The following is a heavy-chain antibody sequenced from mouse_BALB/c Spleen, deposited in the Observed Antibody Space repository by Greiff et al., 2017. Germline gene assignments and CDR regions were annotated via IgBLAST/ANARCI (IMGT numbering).Heavy chain of an antibody. CDR3: ARGGDDGDYYAIDY. CDR1: GFNIKDTY. Sequence: VQLPQSGAELVQPGASVKLSCTASGFNIKDTYMHWVKQRPEQGLEWIGRIDPANGNTKYDPKFQGKATITADTSSNTAYLQLSRLTSEDTAVYYCARGGDDGDYYAIDYWGQGTSVTVSS. D-gene: IGHD2-2*01. J-gene: IGHJ4*01. CDR2: IDPANGNT. V-gene: IGHV14-3*02.